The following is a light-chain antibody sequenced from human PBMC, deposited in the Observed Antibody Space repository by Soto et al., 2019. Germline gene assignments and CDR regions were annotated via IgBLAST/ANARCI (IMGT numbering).Light chain of an antibody. CDR1: QTVSITY. J-gene: IGKJ5*01. Sequence: VLTQSPCTLSFSPWESATLSFMAIQTVSITYLTWYQQKPGQAPRLLIFGASKRATGIPDRFSGSGSGRDFTLTISGLEPEDFAVYYCQQYGSSPLISFGQGTRLEI. CDR2: GAS. V-gene: IGKV3-20*01. CDR3: QQYGSSPLIS.